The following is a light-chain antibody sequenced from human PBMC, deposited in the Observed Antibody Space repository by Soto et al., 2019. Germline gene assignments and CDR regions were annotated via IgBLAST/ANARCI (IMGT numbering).Light chain of an antibody. CDR3: SSYTTSSTWV. CDR2: EVS. Sequence: QSALTQPASVSGSPGQSIAISCTGTSRDVGGYNYVCWYQQHPGKAPKLMIYEVSNRPSGVSNRFSGSKSGNTASLTISGLQAEDEADYYCSSYTTSSTWVFGGGTKLTVL. CDR1: SRDVGGYNY. V-gene: IGLV2-14*01. J-gene: IGLJ3*02.